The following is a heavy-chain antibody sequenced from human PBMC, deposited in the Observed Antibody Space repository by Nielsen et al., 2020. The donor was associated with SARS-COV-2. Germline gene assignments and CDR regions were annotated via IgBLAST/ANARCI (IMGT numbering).Heavy chain of an antibody. Sequence: GESLKISCAASGFTFSSYEMNWVRQAPGKGLEWVSYISSSGSTIYYADSVKGRFTISRDNAKNSLYLQMNSLRAEDTAVYYCARAGYSSGWEYFDYWGQGTLVTVSS. V-gene: IGHV3-48*03. CDR3: ARAGYSSGWEYFDY. D-gene: IGHD6-19*01. J-gene: IGHJ4*02. CDR2: ISSSGSTI. CDR1: GFTFSSYE.